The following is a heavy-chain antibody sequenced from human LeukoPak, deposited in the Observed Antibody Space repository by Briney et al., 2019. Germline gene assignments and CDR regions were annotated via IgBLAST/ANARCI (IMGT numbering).Heavy chain of an antibody. CDR1: GFTFSNYW. Sequence: GGSLRLSCAASGFTFSNYWMTWVRQAPGKGLEWVADIKQDGSEKLYVNSVRGRFTISRDNAKISLFLQMNSLRAEDTAVYYCAKDNGVVHGVYYMDVWGKGPTVTVS. CDR3: AKDNGVVHGVYYMDV. V-gene: IGHV3-7*04. CDR2: IKQDGSEK. J-gene: IGHJ6*03. D-gene: IGHD3-3*01.